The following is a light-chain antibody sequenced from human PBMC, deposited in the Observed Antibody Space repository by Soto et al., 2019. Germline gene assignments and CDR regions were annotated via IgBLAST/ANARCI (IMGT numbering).Light chain of an antibody. CDR2: EGT. CDR3: CSYANTTTV. CDR1: SSDVGGYNR. V-gene: IGLV2-18*02. J-gene: IGLJ2*01. Sequence: QSVLTQPRSVSGSPGQSVTISCTGSSSDVGGYNRVSWYQQPPGTAPKLMIYEGTKRPSGVSTRFSGSKSGNTASLTISGLQAEDDADYYCCSYANTTTVFGGGTKVTVL.